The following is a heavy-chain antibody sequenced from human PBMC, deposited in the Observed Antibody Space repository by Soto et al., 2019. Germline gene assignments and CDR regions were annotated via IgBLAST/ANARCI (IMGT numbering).Heavy chain of an antibody. D-gene: IGHD2-15*01. Sequence: VGSLRLSCAASGFTFSSYSMNWVRQAPGKGLEWVSSISSSSSYIYYADSVKGRFTISRDNAKNSLYLQMNSLRAEDTAVYYCARGLDCSGGSCYRRGMDVWGQGTTVTVSS. CDR3: ARGLDCSGGSCYRRGMDV. CDR1: GFTFSSYS. V-gene: IGHV3-21*01. J-gene: IGHJ6*02. CDR2: ISSSSSYI.